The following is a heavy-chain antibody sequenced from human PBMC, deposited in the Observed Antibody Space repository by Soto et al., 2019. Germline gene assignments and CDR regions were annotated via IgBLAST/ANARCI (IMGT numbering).Heavy chain of an antibody. Sequence: GESLKISCKGSGYSFAGYWITWVRQKPGKGLEWMGRIDPSDSQTYYSPSFRGHVTISVTKSITTVFLQWSSLRASDTAMYYCARQIYDSDTGPNFQYYFDSWGQGTPVTFSS. D-gene: IGHD3-22*01. CDR1: GYSFAGYW. V-gene: IGHV5-10-1*01. J-gene: IGHJ4*02. CDR2: IDPSDSQT. CDR3: ARQIYDSDTGPNFQYYFDS.